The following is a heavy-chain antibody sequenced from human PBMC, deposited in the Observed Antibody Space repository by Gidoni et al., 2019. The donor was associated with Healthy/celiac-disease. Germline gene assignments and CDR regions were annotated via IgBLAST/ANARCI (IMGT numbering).Heavy chain of an antibody. J-gene: IGHJ3*02. CDR1: GGPFSSYT. D-gene: IGHD5-18*01. V-gene: IGHV1-69*08. Sequence: QVQLVQSGAEVKKPGSSVKVSCKASGGPFSSYTISWVRQAPGQGLEWMGRISPILGIANYAQKFQGRVTITADKSTSTAYMELSSLRSEDTAVYYCARDGYSYGPDAFDIWGQGTMVTVSS. CDR3: ARDGYSYGPDAFDI. CDR2: ISPILGIA.